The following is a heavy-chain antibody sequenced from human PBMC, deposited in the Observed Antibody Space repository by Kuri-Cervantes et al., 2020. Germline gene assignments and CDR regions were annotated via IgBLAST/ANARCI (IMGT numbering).Heavy chain of an antibody. CDR2: ISSSSSYI. CDR1: GFTFSSYS. V-gene: IGHV3-21*01. D-gene: IGHD2-2*01. J-gene: IGHJ4*02. CDR3: ARGGGVGVDY. Sequence: GESLKISCAASGFTFSSYSMNWVRQAPGKGLEWVSSISSSSSYIYYADSVKGRFTISRDNAKNSLYLQMNSLRAEDTAVYYCARGGGVGVDYWGQGTLVTVSS.